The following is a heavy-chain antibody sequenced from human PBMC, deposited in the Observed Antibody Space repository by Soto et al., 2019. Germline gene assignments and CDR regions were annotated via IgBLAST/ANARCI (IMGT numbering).Heavy chain of an antibody. CDR3: AKSPYYDFWSGYPFNWFDP. V-gene: IGHV3-23*01. CDR1: GFTFSSYA. J-gene: IGHJ5*02. Sequence: EVQLLESGGGLVQPGGSLRLSCAASGFTFSSYAMSWVRQAPGKGLEWVSAISGSGGNTYYADSVKGRFTISRDNSKNTLYLQMNSLRDEDTAVYYCAKSPYYDFWSGYPFNWFDPWGQGTLVTVSS. D-gene: IGHD3-3*01. CDR2: ISGSGGNT.